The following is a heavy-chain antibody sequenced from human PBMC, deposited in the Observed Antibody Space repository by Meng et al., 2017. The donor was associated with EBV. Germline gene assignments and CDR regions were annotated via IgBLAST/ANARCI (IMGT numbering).Heavy chain of an antibody. CDR1: GGTFRNYA. J-gene: IGHJ4*02. D-gene: IGHD3-10*01. CDR3: ASESGRGYTPDY. V-gene: IGHV1-69*01. Sequence: QVELGESAAEVKEPGSVVKVSCKPTGGTFRNYAIRWVRQAPGQGLEGLGGFLPTLGAPNYAQKFHGRVSITADESTSTHYMDLSSLRSEDTAVYYCASESGRGYTPDYWGQGTLVTVSS. CDR2: FLPTLGAP.